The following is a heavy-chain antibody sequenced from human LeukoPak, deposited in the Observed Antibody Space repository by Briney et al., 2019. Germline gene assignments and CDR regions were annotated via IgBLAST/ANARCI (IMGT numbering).Heavy chain of an antibody. CDR1: GGSISSYY. Sequence: ASETLSLTCTVSGGSISSYYWNWIRQPPGKGLEWIGSISYSGSIKYNPSLESRVTISVDTSKNQISLKLSSVTAADTTVYYCARAPERWYSYGSYTYYYMDVWGKGTTVTVSS. D-gene: IGHD5-18*01. CDR3: ARAPERWYSYGSYTYYYMDV. CDR2: ISYSGSI. V-gene: IGHV4-59*01. J-gene: IGHJ6*03.